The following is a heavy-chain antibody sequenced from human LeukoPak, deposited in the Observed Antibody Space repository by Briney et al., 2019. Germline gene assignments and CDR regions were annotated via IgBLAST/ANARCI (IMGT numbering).Heavy chain of an antibody. Sequence: ASVKVSCKASGYTFTNYAMHWVRQAPGQRLEWMGWINAGNGNTEYSQKFQGRVTITRDTSASTAYMELSSLRSEDTAVYYCARTPYGGSYYYYYGMDVWGQGTTVTVSS. J-gene: IGHJ6*02. CDR3: ARTPYGGSYYYYYGMDV. CDR2: INAGNGNT. D-gene: IGHD4-23*01. V-gene: IGHV1-3*01. CDR1: GYTFTNYA.